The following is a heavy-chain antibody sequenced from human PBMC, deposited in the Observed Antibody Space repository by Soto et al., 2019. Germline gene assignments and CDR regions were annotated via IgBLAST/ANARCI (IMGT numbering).Heavy chain of an antibody. D-gene: IGHD6-19*01. J-gene: IGHJ5*02. CDR3: ARDSEIAVAGRDQHWFDP. Sequence: GGSLRLACAASGFTFSSYWMSWVRQAPGKGLEWVANIKQDGSEKYYVDSVKGRFTISRDNAKNSLYLQMNSLRAEDTAVYYCARDSEIAVAGRDQHWFDPWGQGTLVTVSS. CDR1: GFTFSSYW. V-gene: IGHV3-7*05. CDR2: IKQDGSEK.